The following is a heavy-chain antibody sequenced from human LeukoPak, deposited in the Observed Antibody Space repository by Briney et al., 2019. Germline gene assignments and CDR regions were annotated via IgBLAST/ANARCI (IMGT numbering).Heavy chain of an antibody. J-gene: IGHJ4*02. D-gene: IGHD3-22*01. CDR3: AKQAYDSPRTDFDY. CDR2: VSTSGGST. Sequence: GGSLRLSCAASGLTFSRYAMSWVRQAPGKGLEWVSGVSTSGGSTYYADSVKGRFTISRDDSKNTLHLQMNSLRAEDTAIYYCAKQAYDSPRTDFDYWGQGTLVTVSS. V-gene: IGHV3-23*01. CDR1: GLTFSRYA.